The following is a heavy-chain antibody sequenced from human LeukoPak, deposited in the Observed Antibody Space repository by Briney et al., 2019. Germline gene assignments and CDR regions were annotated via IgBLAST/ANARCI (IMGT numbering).Heavy chain of an antibody. D-gene: IGHD2-21*02. CDR2: ISSDSNTI. CDR1: GFTLSRYS. V-gene: IGHV3-48*01. J-gene: IGHJ3*01. Sequence: GSLRLSCLASGFTLSRYSINWVRQAPGQGLYWVSYISSDSNTIYYADSVKGRFTISRDNSRSTLYLQMNSLRAEDTAVYFCARVAYYRVTADQITDAFDVWGRGTAVTVSS. CDR3: ARVAYYRVTADQITDAFDV.